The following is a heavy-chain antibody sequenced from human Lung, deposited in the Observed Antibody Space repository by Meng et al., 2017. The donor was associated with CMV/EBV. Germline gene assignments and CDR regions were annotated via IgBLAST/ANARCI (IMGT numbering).Heavy chain of an antibody. CDR1: GFSFSTYW. J-gene: IGHJ4*02. CDR2: IKQDGSEI. CDR3: ATYGWTPDD. D-gene: IGHD2-8*02. V-gene: IGHV3-7*01. Sequence: GESXKISCAASGFSFSTYWMNWVRQAPGKGLEWVASIKQDGSEIYYVDSVKGRFTISRDNAKKSLYLQMDSLRAEDTAVYYCATYGWTPDDWGQGTLVTVSS.